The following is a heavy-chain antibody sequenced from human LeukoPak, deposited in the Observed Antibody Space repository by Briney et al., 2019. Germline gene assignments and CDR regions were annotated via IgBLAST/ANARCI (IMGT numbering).Heavy chain of an antibody. J-gene: IGHJ4*02. CDR1: GFTFGDYA. Sequence: GSLRLSCTASGFTFGDYAMSWVRQAPGKGLEWVGFIRSKAYGGTTEYAASVKGRFTISRDDSKSIAYLQMNSLRAEDTAVYYCAKAEDGYNAPYSDYWGQGTLVTVSS. V-gene: IGHV3-49*04. CDR2: IRSKAYGGTT. D-gene: IGHD5-24*01. CDR3: AKAEDGYNAPYSDY.